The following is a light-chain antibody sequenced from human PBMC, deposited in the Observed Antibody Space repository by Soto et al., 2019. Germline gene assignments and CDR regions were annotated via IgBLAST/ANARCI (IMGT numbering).Light chain of an antibody. CDR2: LSSDGSH. J-gene: IGLJ2*01. V-gene: IGLV4-69*01. CDR3: QTWDTGARVV. Sequence: QLVLTQSPSAAASLGASVKLTCTLSSEHSSYAIAWHQQQPEKGPRYLMKLSSDGSHSKGDGIPDRFSGSSSGAERYLTISGLQSEDEADYYCQTWDTGARVVFGGGTKLTVL. CDR1: SEHSSYA.